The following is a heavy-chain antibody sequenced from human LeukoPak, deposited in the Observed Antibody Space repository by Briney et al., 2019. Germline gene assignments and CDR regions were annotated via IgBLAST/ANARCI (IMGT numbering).Heavy chain of an antibody. Sequence: GGSLRLSCAASGYTFTGYYMHWVRQAPGQGLEWMGWINPNSGGTNYAQKFQGRVTMTRDTSISTAYMELSRLRSDDTAVYYCARNIVVVTAISAFDIWGQGTMVTVSS. CDR1: GYTFTGYY. D-gene: IGHD2-21*02. CDR2: INPNSGGT. CDR3: ARNIVVVTAISAFDI. J-gene: IGHJ3*02. V-gene: IGHV1-2*02.